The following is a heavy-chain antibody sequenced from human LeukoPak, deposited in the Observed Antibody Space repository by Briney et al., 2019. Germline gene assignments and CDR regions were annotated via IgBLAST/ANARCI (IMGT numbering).Heavy chain of an antibody. D-gene: IGHD6-19*01. CDR1: GFSLSNYG. Sequence: PGGTHRLSSAASGFSLSNYGMNWVRPAPGKGLEWVSGITGNGATTYYADSVKGRFTISRDNSKNTLYLQMNSLRAEDTAVYYCAKEYSSGWDPWGEGTLVSVSS. V-gene: IGHV3-23*01. CDR2: ITGNGATT. CDR3: AKEYSSGWDP. J-gene: IGHJ5*02.